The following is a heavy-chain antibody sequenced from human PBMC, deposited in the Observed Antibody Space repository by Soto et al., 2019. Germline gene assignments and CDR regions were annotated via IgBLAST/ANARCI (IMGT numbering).Heavy chain of an antibody. CDR2: INHSGST. V-gene: IGHV4-34*01. CDR3: AREAYGSGLNAFDI. D-gene: IGHD3-10*01. Sequence: PSETLSLTCAVYGGSFSGYYWSWIRQPPGKGLEWIGEINHSGSTNYNPSLKSRVTISVDTSKNQSSLKLSSVTAADTAVYYCAREAYGSGLNAFDIWGQGTMVT. CDR1: GGSFSGYY. J-gene: IGHJ3*02.